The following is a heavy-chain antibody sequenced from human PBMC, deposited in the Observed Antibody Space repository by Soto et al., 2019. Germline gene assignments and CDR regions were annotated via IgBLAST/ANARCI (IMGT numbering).Heavy chain of an antibody. V-gene: IGHV1-69*12. J-gene: IGHJ6*02. D-gene: IGHD2-8*02. CDR2: IIPIFGTA. CDR1: GGTFSSYA. Sequence: QVQLVQSGAEVKKPASSVKVSCKASGGTFSSYAISWVRQAPGQGLEWMGGIIPIFGTADYAQKFQGRVTITADESTSTAYIELSILRSEDTAVYYCATHWTGVPRYYYGMDDWGQGTTVTVSS. CDR3: ATHWTGVPRYYYGMDD.